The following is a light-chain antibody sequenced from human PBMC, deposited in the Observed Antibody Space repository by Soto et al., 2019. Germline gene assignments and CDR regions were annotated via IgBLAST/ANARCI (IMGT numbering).Light chain of an antibody. J-gene: IGKJ3*01. V-gene: IGKV1-33*01. CDR1: QDISKF. Sequence: DIQMAQSPSSLSASVGDRVSFTCQASQDISKFLNWYQHKPGQAPSLLIYDASKSQFGVPSRFSGSGSGTDSTFTISSLQPEDNATYYCQQYDNRPFTFGPGTKVDI. CDR3: QQYDNRPFT. CDR2: DAS.